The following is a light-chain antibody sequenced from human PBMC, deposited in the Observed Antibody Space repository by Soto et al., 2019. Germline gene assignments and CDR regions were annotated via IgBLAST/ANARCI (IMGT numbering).Light chain of an antibody. CDR3: QRYGRSPFT. Sequence: EIVLTQSPGTLALSPGERATLSCRASQSVSSNYLTWYQQQRGQAPRLLIHGTSSRATGIPYRFSGSGSRTDFTLTIGRLEPEDFAVYYCQRYGRSPFTFGPGTKVDIK. J-gene: IGKJ3*01. CDR2: GTS. V-gene: IGKV3-20*01. CDR1: QSVSSNY.